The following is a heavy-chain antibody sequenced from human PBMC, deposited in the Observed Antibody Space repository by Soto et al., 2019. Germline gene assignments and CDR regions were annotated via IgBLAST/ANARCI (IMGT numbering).Heavy chain of an antibody. Sequence: ASVKVSCKASGYTFTSYDINWVRQATGQGLEWMGWMNPNSGNTGYAQKFQGRVTMTRNTSISTAYMELSSLRSGDTAVYYCARGGTTPDSSGYIAEYFQHWGQGTLVTVSS. CDR2: MNPNSGNT. J-gene: IGHJ1*01. D-gene: IGHD3-22*01. V-gene: IGHV1-8*01. CDR1: GYTFTSYD. CDR3: ARGGTTPDSSGYIAEYFQH.